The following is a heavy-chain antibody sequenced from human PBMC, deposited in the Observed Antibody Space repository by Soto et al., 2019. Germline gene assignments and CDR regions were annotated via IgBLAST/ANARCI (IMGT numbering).Heavy chain of an antibody. CDR3: ARDYGSGTQYYYYGMDV. Sequence: QVQLVQSGAEVKKPGSSVKVSCKASGGTFSSYAISWVRQAPGQGLEWMGGIIPIFGTANYAQKFQGRVTITADESTSTAYMELSSVRSEATAVYYCARDYGSGTQYYYYGMDVWGQGTTVTVSS. V-gene: IGHV1-69*01. CDR2: IIPIFGTA. CDR1: GGTFSSYA. J-gene: IGHJ6*02. D-gene: IGHD1-26*01.